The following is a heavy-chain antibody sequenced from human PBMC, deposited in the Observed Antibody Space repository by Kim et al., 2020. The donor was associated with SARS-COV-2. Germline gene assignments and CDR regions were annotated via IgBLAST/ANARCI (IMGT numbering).Heavy chain of an antibody. CDR3: ARDRGTYSSSWYPTHY. D-gene: IGHD6-13*01. J-gene: IGHJ4*02. Sequence: SETLSLTCTVSGGSISSSSYYWGWIRQPPGKGLEWIGSIYYSGSTYYNPSLKSRVTISVDTSKNQFSLKLSSVTAADTAVYYCARDRGTYSSSWYPTHYWGQGTLVTVSS. CDR2: IYYSGST. CDR1: GGSISSSSYY. V-gene: IGHV4-39*07.